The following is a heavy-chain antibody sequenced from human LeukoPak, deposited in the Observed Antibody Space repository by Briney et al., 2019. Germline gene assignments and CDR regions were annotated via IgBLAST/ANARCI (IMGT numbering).Heavy chain of an antibody. CDR3: ARDRTGYYGSGSYYMGWFDP. J-gene: IGHJ5*02. V-gene: IGHV3-30-3*01. Sequence: PGGSLRLSCAASGFTFNRYAMHWVRQAPGKGLEWVAVISYDGSNKYYADSVKGRFTISRDNSKNPLYLQMNSLRAEDTAVHYCARDRTGYYGSGSYYMGWFDPWGQGTLVTVSS. CDR1: GFTFNRYA. CDR2: ISYDGSNK. D-gene: IGHD3-10*01.